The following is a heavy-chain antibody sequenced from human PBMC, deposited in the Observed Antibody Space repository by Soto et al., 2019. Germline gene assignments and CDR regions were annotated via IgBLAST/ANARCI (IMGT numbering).Heavy chain of an antibody. CDR2: INPSGGST. J-gene: IGHJ4*02. D-gene: IGHD2-15*01. CDR3: ARDSSIVVDGGSCQDY. Sequence: ASVKVSCKASGYTFTNYHMHWVRQAPGQGFEWMGIINPSGGSTTYAQKFHGRVTMTSDTSTSTVYMELSSLRSDDTAVYYCARDSSIVVDGGSCQDYWGQGTQVTVSS. CDR1: GYTFTNYH. V-gene: IGHV1-46*01.